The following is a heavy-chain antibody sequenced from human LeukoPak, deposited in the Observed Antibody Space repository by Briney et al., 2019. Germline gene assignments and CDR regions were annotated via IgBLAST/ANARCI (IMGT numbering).Heavy chain of an antibody. CDR1: GFTFSSYA. V-gene: IGHV3-48*04. CDR2: ISSSGSTI. D-gene: IGHD1-26*01. CDR3: ARDRYSGFDY. Sequence: GRSLRLSCAASGFTFSSYAMHWVRQAPGKGLEWVSYISSSGSTIHYADSVKGRFTISRDNAKNSLYLQMNSLRAEDTAVYYCARDRYSGFDYWGQGTLVTVSS. J-gene: IGHJ4*02.